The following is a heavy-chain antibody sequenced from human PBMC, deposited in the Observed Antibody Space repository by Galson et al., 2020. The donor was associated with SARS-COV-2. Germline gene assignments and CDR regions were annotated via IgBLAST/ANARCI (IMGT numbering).Heavy chain of an antibody. CDR3: ARVGQIAAAATADY. V-gene: IGHV4-38-2*02. Sequence: SETLSLTCTVSGDSISSSYFWGWIRQTPGKGLEWLGSIYHSGRTYYNPPLRSRVTISLDTSRNNFSLKLTSVTAAETAVYFCARVGQIAAAATADYWGQGTLVTGS. D-gene: IGHD6-13*01. J-gene: IGHJ4*02. CDR2: IYHSGRT. CDR1: GDSISSSYF.